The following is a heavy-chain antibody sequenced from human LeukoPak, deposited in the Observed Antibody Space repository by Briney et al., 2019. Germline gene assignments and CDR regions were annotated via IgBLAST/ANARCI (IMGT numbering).Heavy chain of an antibody. CDR2: ICSGRSYI. Sequence: PGGPLRLSCAAPGTAFTTTSTNGGPKSPGKGRDGGSSICSGRSYIYYADLVKGRFTISRENDKNSPYLQMNRLGAEDTAVYYCARGTAAAKIGYWGQGTLVTVSS. D-gene: IGHD6-13*01. V-gene: IGHV3-21*01. CDR1: GTAFTTTS. J-gene: IGHJ4*02. CDR3: ARGTAAAKIGY.